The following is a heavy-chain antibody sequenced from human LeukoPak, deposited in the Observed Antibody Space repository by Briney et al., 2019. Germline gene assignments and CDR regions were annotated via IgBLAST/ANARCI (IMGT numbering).Heavy chain of an antibody. CDR3: VKDFGEKTAAIAY. D-gene: IGHD2-2*01. V-gene: IGHV3-9*02. CDR2: IRREIGSI. J-gene: IGHJ4*02. Sequence: SLRLSRAPSVFTSDDYAMQCVRQAPGAGRERVSGIRREIGSIGYADSVKGRVSLSRDTARNSLCLRMNTLRAEGTALSTTVKDFGEKTAAIAYWGQGTLVTVSS. CDR1: VFTSDDYA.